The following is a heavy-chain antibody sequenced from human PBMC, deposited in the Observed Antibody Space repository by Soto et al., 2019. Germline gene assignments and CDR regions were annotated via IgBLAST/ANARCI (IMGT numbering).Heavy chain of an antibody. D-gene: IGHD3-10*01. V-gene: IGHV3-53*01. J-gene: IGHJ4*02. CDR3: AALRGGGGY. CDR2: IYSGGYT. Sequence: EVQLVESGGGLIQPGGSLRLSCAVSGFTVSNNYMSWVRQAPGKGLEGVSVIYSGGYTAYGDSVKGRFTISRDISKNTLFLKINSRGAAESAVYYCAALRGGGGYWGQGTLVTVSS. CDR1: GFTVSNNY.